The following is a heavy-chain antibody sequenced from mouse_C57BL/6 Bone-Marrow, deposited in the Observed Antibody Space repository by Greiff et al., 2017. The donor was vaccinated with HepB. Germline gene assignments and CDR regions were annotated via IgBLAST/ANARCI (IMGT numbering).Heavy chain of an antibody. CDR3: ARHPGTLYYFDY. V-gene: IGHV5-6*01. Sequence: EVHLVESGGDLVKPGGSLKLSCAASGFTFSSYGMSWVRQAPDKRLEWVATISSGGSYTYYPDSVKGRFTISRDNAKNTLYLQMSSLKSEDTAMYYCARHPGTLYYFDYWGQGTSLTVSS. D-gene: IGHD4-1*01. CDR2: ISSGGSYT. J-gene: IGHJ2*02. CDR1: GFTFSSYG.